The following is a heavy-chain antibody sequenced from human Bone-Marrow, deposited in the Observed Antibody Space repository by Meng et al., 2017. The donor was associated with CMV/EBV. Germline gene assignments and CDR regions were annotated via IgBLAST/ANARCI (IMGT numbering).Heavy chain of an antibody. D-gene: IGHD3-3*01. J-gene: IGHJ4*02. V-gene: IGHV4-34*01. CDR2: INHSGST. Sequence: GSLRLSCAVYGGSFSGYYWSWIRQPPGKGLEWIGEINHSGSTNYNPSLKSRVTISVDTSKNQFSLKLSSVTAADTAVYYCARVRGFWSGYNLDYWGQGTRVTVSS. CDR1: GGSFSGYY. CDR3: ARVRGFWSGYNLDY.